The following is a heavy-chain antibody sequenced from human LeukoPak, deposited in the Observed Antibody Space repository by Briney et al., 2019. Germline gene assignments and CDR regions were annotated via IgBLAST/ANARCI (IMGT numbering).Heavy chain of an antibody. CDR3: AKVVGQWLVTNIDY. V-gene: IGHV3-9*01. J-gene: IGHJ4*02. D-gene: IGHD6-19*01. CDR2: ISWNSGSI. Sequence: TGGSLRLSCAASGFTFSNFWMGWVRQAPGKGLEWVSGISWNSGSIGYADSVKGRFTISRDSAKNSLYLQMNSLRPEDTALYYCAKVVGQWLVTNIDYWGQGTLVTVSS. CDR1: GFTFSNFW.